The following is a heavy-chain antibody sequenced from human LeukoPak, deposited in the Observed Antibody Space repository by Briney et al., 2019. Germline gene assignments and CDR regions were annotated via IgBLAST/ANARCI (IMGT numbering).Heavy chain of an antibody. CDR2: ISGSGGST. CDR3: ATPKRSGVSFDY. J-gene: IGHJ4*02. Sequence: GGSLRLSCAASGFTFSSYGMIWVRQAPGKGLEWVSGISGSGGSTYLADSVKGRFTISRDNSKNTLYLQMNSLRAEDTDVYYCATPKRSGVSFDYWGQGTLVTVSS. D-gene: IGHD3-10*01. CDR1: GFTFSSYG. V-gene: IGHV3-23*01.